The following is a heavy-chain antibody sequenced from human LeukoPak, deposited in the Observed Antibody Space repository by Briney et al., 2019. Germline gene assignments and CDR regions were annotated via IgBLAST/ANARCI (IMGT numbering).Heavy chain of an antibody. J-gene: IGHJ4*02. V-gene: IGHV1-69*13. D-gene: IGHD1-20*01. CDR2: IIPIFGTA. CDR1: GGTFSSYA. Sequence: SVKVSCKASGGTFSSYAISWVRQAPGQGLEWMGGIIPIFGTANYAQKFQGRVTITADESTSTAYMEPSSLRSEDTAVYYCARSDLITGTTVIFDYWGQGTLVTVSS. CDR3: ARSDLITGTTVIFDY.